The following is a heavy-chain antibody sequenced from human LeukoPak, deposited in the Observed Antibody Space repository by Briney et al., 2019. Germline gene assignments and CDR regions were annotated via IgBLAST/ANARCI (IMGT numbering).Heavy chain of an antibody. V-gene: IGHV3-7*01. CDR3: ARDTLGEGEDANYAVYYFDY. J-gene: IGHJ4*02. CDR2: IKQDGNEK. D-gene: IGHD4/OR15-4a*01. CDR1: GFTFRTYW. Sequence: GGSLRLSCAASGFTFRTYWMSWVRQAPGKGLEWVANIKQDGNEKYYVDSVKGRFTVSRDNAKNSLDLQMNSLRAEDTAVYYCARDTLGEGEDANYAVYYFDYWGQGTPVTVSS.